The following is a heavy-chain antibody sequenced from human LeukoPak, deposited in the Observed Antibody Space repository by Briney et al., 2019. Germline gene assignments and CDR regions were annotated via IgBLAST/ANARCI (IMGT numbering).Heavy chain of an antibody. V-gene: IGHV3-74*01. CDR1: GVSCSSYW. CDR2: ISPDGSTT. CDR3: ARDFDFWSAI. J-gene: IGHJ4*02. Sequence: DGSLGRSLAATGVSCSSYWMYYVGQAPGIRLNWVSRISPDGSTTGHADSVRGRFTLSRDNAKNTLYLQMSSLRAEDTALYYCARDFDFWSAIWGQGTLVTVSS. D-gene: IGHD3-3*01.